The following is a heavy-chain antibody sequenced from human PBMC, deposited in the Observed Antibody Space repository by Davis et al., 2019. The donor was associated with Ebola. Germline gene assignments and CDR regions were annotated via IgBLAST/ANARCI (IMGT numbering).Heavy chain of an antibody. CDR3: ARQFPSARGYSYNWFDP. D-gene: IGHD5-18*01. CDR2: IYPGDSDT. V-gene: IGHV5-51*01. Sequence: GESLKISCKGSGYSFTSYWIGWVRQMPGKGLEWMGIIYPGDSDTRYSPSFQGQVTISADKSISTAYLQWSSLKASDTAMYYCARQFPSARGYSYNWFDPWGQGTLVTVSS. CDR1: GYSFTSYW. J-gene: IGHJ5*02.